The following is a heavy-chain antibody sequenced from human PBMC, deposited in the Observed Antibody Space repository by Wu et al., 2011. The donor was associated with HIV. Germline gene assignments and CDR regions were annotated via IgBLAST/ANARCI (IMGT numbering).Heavy chain of an antibody. CDR2: IIPIFGTA. CDR3: ARSRYPYYYYAVDV. Sequence: QVQLVQSGAAVKKPGSSVKVSCKASGGTFNSYGITWVRQAPGQGLEWMGGIIPIFGTANYAQRFQGRVTITADKSTSTAYMELSSLRSEDTAMYYCARSRYPYYYYAVDVWGQGTTVTVSS. CDR1: GGTFNSYG. J-gene: IGHJ6*02. D-gene: IGHD2-2*02. V-gene: IGHV1-69*14.